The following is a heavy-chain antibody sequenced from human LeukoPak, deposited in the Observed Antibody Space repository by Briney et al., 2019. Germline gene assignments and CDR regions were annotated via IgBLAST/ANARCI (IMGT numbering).Heavy chain of an antibody. CDR2: IYYSGST. J-gene: IGHJ6*02. D-gene: IGHD3-22*01. CDR3: AGGITMIVVVTNYYYGMDV. V-gene: IGHV4-30-4*01. Sequence: SQTLSLTCTVSGGSISSGDYYWSWIRQPPGKGLEWIGYIYYSGSTYYNPSLKSRVTISVDTSKNQFSLKLSSVTAADTAVYYCAGGITMIVVVTNYYYGMDVWGQGTTVTVSS. CDR1: GGSISSGDYY.